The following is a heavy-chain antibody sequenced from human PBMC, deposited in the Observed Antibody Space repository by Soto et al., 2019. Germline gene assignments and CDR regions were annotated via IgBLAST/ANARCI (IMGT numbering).Heavy chain of an antibody. D-gene: IGHD2-15*01. V-gene: IGHV4-30-4*01. CDR1: GGSISSGDYY. CDR2: IYYSGTT. J-gene: IGHJ4*02. Sequence: QVQLQESGPGLVKPSQTLSLTCTVSGGSISSGDYYWSWIRQPPGKGLEWIGYIYYSGTTYYNPSLKSRVTIPVDTSKYQFSLKLRSVTAADTAVYYCASRGTTTSCSGGSCYARGFDYWGQGTLVTFSS. CDR3: ASRGTTTSCSGGSCYARGFDY.